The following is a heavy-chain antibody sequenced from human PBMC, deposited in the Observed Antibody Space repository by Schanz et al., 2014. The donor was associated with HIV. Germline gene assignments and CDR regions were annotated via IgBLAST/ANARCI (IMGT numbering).Heavy chain of an antibody. D-gene: IGHD3-22*01. J-gene: IGHJ4*02. Sequence: EVQLLEAGGGLVQPGGSLRLSCAAAGFSFSSYAMSWVRQAPRKGLEWVSGISESGGRTYYADSVNGRFTISRDNSKNTLYLQMTTLRTEDTAVYYCAKPEYDSSGNSQSHFDYWGRGTLVTVSS. CDR2: ISESGGRT. CDR3: AKPEYDSSGNSQSHFDY. V-gene: IGHV3-23*01. CDR1: GFSFSSYA.